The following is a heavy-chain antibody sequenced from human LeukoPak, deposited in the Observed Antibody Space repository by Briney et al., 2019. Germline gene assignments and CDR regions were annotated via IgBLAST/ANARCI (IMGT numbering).Heavy chain of an antibody. CDR2: IYYSGST. J-gene: IGHJ5*02. CDR3: ARHREPYNWFDP. V-gene: IGHV4-39*01. CDR1: GGSISSSSYY. Sequence: SETLSLTCTVSGGSISSSSYYWGWIRQPPGKGLEWIGSIYYSGSTYYNPSLKSRVTISVDTSKSQFSLKLSSVTAADTAVYYCARHREPYNWFDPWGQGTLVTVSS. D-gene: IGHD1-14*01.